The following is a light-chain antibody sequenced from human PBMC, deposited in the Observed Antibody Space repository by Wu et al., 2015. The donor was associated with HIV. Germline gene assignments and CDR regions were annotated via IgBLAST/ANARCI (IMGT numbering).Light chain of an antibody. CDR2: DTS. CDR3: QQYHNWPQT. V-gene: IGKV3D-15*01. J-gene: IGKJ1*01. CDR1: RSVSSA. Sequence: EIVLTQSPAALSISPGERATLSCRASRSVSSAVAWYQQKPGQAPRLLIYDTSTRATGIPARFSGSGSGTEFTLTISSLQSEDFAIYYCQQYHNWPQTFGQGTKVEIK.